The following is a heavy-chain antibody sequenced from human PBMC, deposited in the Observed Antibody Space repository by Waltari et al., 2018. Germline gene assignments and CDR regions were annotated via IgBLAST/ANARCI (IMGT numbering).Heavy chain of an antibody. J-gene: IGHJ5*02. Sequence: EEHLVESGGGLVQPGGSLRLSWAASGFIFITYEMNWIRQAPGKVREWFSYMRIMGSTSYYADSAKGRFTISRDNAKNSLYLQMNSLRAEDTAVYYCARRDDYGDDPFWTWGQGTLVTVSS. V-gene: IGHV3-48*03. CDR1: GFIFITYE. CDR3: ARRDDYGDDPFWT. D-gene: IGHD4-17*01. CDR2: MRIMGSTS.